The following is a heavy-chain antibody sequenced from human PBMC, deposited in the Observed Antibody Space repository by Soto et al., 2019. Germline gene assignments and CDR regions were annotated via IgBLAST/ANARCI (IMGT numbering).Heavy chain of an antibody. CDR1: GGSFSGYY. J-gene: IGHJ6*03. V-gene: IGHV4-34*01. CDR2: INHSGST. Sequence: SETLSLTCAVYGGSFSGYYWSWIRQPPGKGLEWIGEINHSGSTNYNPSLKSRVTISVDTSKNQFSLKLSSVTAADTAVYYCARLSVFGDIAVAGNYYYYRDVWGKGTTVAVSS. D-gene: IGHD6-19*01. CDR3: ARLSVFGDIAVAGNYYYYRDV.